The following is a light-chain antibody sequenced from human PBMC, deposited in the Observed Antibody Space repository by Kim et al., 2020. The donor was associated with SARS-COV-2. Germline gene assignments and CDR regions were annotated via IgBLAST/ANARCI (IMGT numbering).Light chain of an antibody. Sequence: DIVMTQSPDSLAVSLGERATINCKSSQSVLYSSNNKNYLAWYQQKPGQPPKLLIYWASTRESGVPDRFSGSGSGTDFTLTISSLQAEDVAVYYGQQYYSTPHTFGQGTKLEI. J-gene: IGKJ2*01. CDR1: QSVLYSSNNKNY. CDR3: QQYYSTPHT. V-gene: IGKV4-1*01. CDR2: WAS.